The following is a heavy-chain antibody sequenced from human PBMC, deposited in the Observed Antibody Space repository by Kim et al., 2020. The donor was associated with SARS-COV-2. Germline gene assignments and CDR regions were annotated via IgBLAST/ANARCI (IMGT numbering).Heavy chain of an antibody. V-gene: IGHV3-7*03. D-gene: IGHD3-3*01. Sequence: GGSLRLSCAASGFTFSSYWMSWVRQAPGKGLEWVANIKQDRSEKYYVDSVKGRFTISRDNAKNSLYLQMNSLRAEDTAVYYCARVTPTGLRFLERFIFDYWGQGTLVTVSS. CDR2: IKQDRSEK. CDR3: ARVTPTGLRFLERFIFDY. CDR1: GFTFSSYW. J-gene: IGHJ4*02.